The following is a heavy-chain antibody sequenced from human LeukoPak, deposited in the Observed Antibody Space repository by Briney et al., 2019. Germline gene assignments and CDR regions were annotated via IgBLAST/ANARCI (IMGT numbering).Heavy chain of an antibody. CDR3: AKEEDIVATIGNDAFDI. J-gene: IGHJ3*02. Sequence: AGGSLGLSWAASGFTFSSFGLSWFGQPQAKGLEWVAFIGLDGSNKYYADSVKGRFTISRDNSKNTLYLQMNSLRAEDTAVYYCAKEEDIVATIGNDAFDIWGQGTMVTVSS. CDR1: GFTFSSFG. D-gene: IGHD5-12*01. CDR2: IGLDGSNK. V-gene: IGHV3-30*02.